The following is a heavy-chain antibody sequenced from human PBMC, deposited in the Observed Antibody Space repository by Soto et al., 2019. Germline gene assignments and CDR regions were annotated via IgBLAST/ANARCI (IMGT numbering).Heavy chain of an antibody. Sequence: PGGSLRLSCAASGFTFSSYGMHCVRQAPGKGLEWGAVIWYDGSNKYYADSVKGRFTISRDNSKNTLYLQMNSLRAEDTAVYYCARDFTYYYDSSGWDAFDIWGQGTMVTVSS. D-gene: IGHD3-22*01. CDR2: IWYDGSNK. CDR3: ARDFTYYYDSSGWDAFDI. CDR1: GFTFSSYG. J-gene: IGHJ3*02. V-gene: IGHV3-33*01.